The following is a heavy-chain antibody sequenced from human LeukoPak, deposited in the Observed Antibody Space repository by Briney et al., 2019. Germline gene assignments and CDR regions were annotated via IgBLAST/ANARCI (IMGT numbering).Heavy chain of an antibody. CDR2: IYSGGST. CDR3: ARDHAGYFDY. Sequence: GGSLRLSCAASGFTVSSNYMSWVRQAPGKGLEWVSVIYSGGSTYYADSVKGRFTISRDNSKNTLYLQMNSLRAEDTAVYYCARDHAGYFDYWGQGTLSPSPQ. CDR1: GFTVSSNY. J-gene: IGHJ4*02. V-gene: IGHV3-53*01.